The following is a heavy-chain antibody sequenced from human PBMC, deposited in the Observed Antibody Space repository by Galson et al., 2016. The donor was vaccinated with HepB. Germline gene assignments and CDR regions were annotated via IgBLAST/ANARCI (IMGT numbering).Heavy chain of an antibody. CDR1: GGSISSGGYY. CDR2: IFYSGSS. CDR3: TSGLVRGVISF. V-gene: IGHV4-31*03. D-gene: IGHD3-10*01. J-gene: IGHJ4*02. Sequence: TLSLTCSVSGGSISSGGYYWSWIRPHPGKGLEWIGYIFYSGSSYYNPSLKSRVTISVDTSKNQFSLKLSSVTAADTAVYHCTSGLVRGVISFWGQGFLVSVSS.